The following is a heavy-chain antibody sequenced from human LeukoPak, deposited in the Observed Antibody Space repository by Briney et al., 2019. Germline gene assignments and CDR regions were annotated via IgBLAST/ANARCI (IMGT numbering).Heavy chain of an antibody. D-gene: IGHD1-26*01. V-gene: IGHV4-39*01. CDR3: PLRWEARPGSLYFDN. J-gene: IGHJ4*02. Sequence: PSETLSLTCTVSGASISSGGFYGGCIRQPPGKGLEWLGTIYLSGSTYYNPSLKSRVTISVDTSKNQYSLKLTSVTAADTAVYYCPLRWEARPGSLYFDNWGQGTLVTVCS. CDR2: IYLSGST. CDR1: GASISSGGFY.